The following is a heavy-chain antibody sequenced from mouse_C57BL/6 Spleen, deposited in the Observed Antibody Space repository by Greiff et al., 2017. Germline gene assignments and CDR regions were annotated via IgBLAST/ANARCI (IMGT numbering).Heavy chain of an antibody. Sequence: VLLVESGAELVRPGASVKLSCKASGYTFTDYYINWVKQRPGQGLEWIARIYPGSGSTYYNEKFKGKATLTAEKSSSTAYMQLSSLTSEDSAVYVCARKNYDYDGDYWGQGTTLTVSS. D-gene: IGHD2-4*01. CDR2: IYPGSGST. CDR1: GYTFTDYY. J-gene: IGHJ2*01. CDR3: ARKNYDYDGDY. V-gene: IGHV1-76*01.